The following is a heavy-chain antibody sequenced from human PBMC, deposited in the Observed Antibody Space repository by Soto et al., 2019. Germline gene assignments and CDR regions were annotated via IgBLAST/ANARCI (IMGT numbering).Heavy chain of an antibody. Sequence: GGSLRLSCAASGFTFDDYGMSWVRQAPGKGLEWVSGINWNGGSTGYADSVKGRFTISRDNAKNSLYLQMNSLRAEDTALYYCASQSWELHAFDIWGQGTMVTVSS. V-gene: IGHV3-20*04. CDR2: INWNGGST. CDR3: ASQSWELHAFDI. CDR1: GFTFDDYG. D-gene: IGHD1-26*01. J-gene: IGHJ3*02.